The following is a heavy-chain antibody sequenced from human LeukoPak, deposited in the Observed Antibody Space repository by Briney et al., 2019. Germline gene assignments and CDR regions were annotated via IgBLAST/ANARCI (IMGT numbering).Heavy chain of an antibody. Sequence: GGSLRLSCAASGFTFSNYWMSWVRQAPGKGLEWAANIRKDGSEKYFVDSVKGRFTISRDNAKNSLYLQMNSLRAEDTAVYYCAELGITMIGGVWGKGTTVTISS. CDR3: AELGITMIGGV. CDR1: GFTFSNYW. CDR2: IRKDGSEK. J-gene: IGHJ6*04. D-gene: IGHD3-10*02. V-gene: IGHV3-7*01.